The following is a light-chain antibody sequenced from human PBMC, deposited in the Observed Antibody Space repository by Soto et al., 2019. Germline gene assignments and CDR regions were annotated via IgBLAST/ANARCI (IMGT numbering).Light chain of an antibody. CDR3: QQYDTLPPLT. CDR1: QDISNY. Sequence: DIQMTQSPSSLSASVGDIVTITCQASQDISNYLNWYQQKPGKAPKLLIFDASTLQIGVPSRFSGSGSGTDFTFTISSLQPEDLATYFCQQYDTLPPLTFGGGTRLQIK. J-gene: IGKJ4*01. V-gene: IGKV1-33*01. CDR2: DAS.